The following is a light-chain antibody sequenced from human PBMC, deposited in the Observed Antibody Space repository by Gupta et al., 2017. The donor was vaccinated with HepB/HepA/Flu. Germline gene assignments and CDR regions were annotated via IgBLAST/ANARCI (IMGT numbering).Light chain of an antibody. V-gene: IGLV1-47*01. J-gene: IGLJ1*01. CDR2: RNN. CDR3: ATWDDSLSGYV. Sequence: VLTQPPSASGTPGQRVTISCSGSSSNIGSNYAYWYQQLPGTAPKLLIYRNNQRPSGVPGRFSGSKSGTSASLAISGLRSDDEADYYCATWDDSLSGYVFGNGTNVTVL. CDR1: SSNIGSNY.